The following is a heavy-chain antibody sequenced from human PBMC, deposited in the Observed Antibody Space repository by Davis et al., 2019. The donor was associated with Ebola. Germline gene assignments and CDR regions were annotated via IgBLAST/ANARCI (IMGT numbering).Heavy chain of an antibody. J-gene: IGHJ4*02. CDR1: GFTFDDYA. CDR3: AKAPEWELYFDY. Sequence: GESLKISCTASGFTFDDYAMTWVRQAPGKGLEWVSAISGSGGSTYYADSVKGRFTISRDNSKNTLYLQMNSLRAEDTAVYYCAKAPEWELYFDYWGQGTLVTVSS. V-gene: IGHV3-23*01. CDR2: ISGSGGST. D-gene: IGHD1-26*01.